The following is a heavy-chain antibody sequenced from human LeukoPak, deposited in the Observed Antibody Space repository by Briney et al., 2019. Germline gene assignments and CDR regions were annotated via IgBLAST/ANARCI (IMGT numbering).Heavy chain of an antibody. V-gene: IGHV4-30-2*01. J-gene: IGHJ3*02. Sequence: ASETLSLTCAVSGGSISSGGYSWSWIRQPPGKGLEWIGYIYHSGSTYYNPSLKSRVTISVDRSKNQFSLKLSSVTAADTAVYYCARAVATTLEAFDIWGQGTMVTVSS. D-gene: IGHD4-11*01. CDR1: GGSISSGGYS. CDR3: ARAVATTLEAFDI. CDR2: IYHSGST.